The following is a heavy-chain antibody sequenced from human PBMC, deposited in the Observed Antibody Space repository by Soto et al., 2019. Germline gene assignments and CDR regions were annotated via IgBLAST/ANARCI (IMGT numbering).Heavy chain of an antibody. CDR1: GFTFSSYA. CDR3: AKGGDIVVVPAAMAWAYYYYYMDV. Sequence: GGSLRLSCAASGFTFSSYAMSWVRQAPGKGLEWVSAISGSGGSTYYADSVKGRFTISRDNSKNTLYLQMNSLRAEDTAVYYCAKGGDIVVVPAAMAWAYYYYYMDVWGKGTTVTVSS. CDR2: ISGSGGST. D-gene: IGHD2-2*01. V-gene: IGHV3-23*01. J-gene: IGHJ6*03.